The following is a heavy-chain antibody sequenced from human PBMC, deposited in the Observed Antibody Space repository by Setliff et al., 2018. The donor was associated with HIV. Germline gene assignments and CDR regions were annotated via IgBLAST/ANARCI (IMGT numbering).Heavy chain of an antibody. V-gene: IGHV3-23*01. Sequence: PGGSLRLSCVASGFTLNNYAMNWVRQAPGKGLEWVSAISGSADNTYYAHSVKGRFTISRDYSKNTLYLQLNGLRAEDTALYYCARDRGNTKVAFDIWGQGTMVTVSS. D-gene: IGHD3-16*01. CDR1: GFTLNNYA. CDR3: ARDRGNTKVAFDI. J-gene: IGHJ3*02. CDR2: ISGSADNT.